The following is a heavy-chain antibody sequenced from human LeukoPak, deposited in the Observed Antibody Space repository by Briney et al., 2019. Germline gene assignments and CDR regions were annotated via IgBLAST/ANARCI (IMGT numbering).Heavy chain of an antibody. Sequence: ASVKVSCKASGYTFTGYYMHWVRQAPGQGLEWMGWINPNSGGTNYAQKFQGRVTMTRDTSISTAYMELSRLRSDDTAVYYCARVITIFGPSDYWGQGTLVTVSS. D-gene: IGHD3-3*01. V-gene: IGHV1-2*02. CDR3: ARVITIFGPSDY. CDR2: INPNSGGT. CDR1: GYTFTGYY. J-gene: IGHJ4*02.